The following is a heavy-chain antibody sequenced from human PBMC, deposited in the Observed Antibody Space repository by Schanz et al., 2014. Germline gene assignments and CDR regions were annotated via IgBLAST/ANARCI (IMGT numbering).Heavy chain of an antibody. D-gene: IGHD6-13*01. Sequence: EVQLLESGEALESPGGPWSFPCAALGSPFAGFPLTWVRQAPGKGLDWVSSFNDGGVNKYYADSVKGRFTISSDNSKSTLYLQMSSLRAEDTAVYYCAKSQGSSFDSWGQGTLVTVSS. CDR2: FNDGGVNK. V-gene: IGHV3-23*01. J-gene: IGHJ4*02. CDR3: AKSQGSSFDS. CDR1: GSPFAGFP.